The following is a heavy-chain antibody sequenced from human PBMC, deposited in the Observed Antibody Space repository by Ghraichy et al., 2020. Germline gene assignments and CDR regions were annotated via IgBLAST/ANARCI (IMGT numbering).Heavy chain of an antibody. CDR3: AVSTAPSNSRDTYYYGMDV. D-gene: IGHD4-23*01. J-gene: IGHJ6*02. Sequence: SETLSLTCTVSGGSISSYYWSWIRQPPGKGLEWIGYIYYSGSTNYNPSLKSRVTISVDTSKNQFSLKLSSVTAADTAVYYCAVSTAPSNSRDTYYYGMDVWGQGTTVTVSS. CDR1: GGSISSYY. CDR2: IYYSGST. V-gene: IGHV4-59*01.